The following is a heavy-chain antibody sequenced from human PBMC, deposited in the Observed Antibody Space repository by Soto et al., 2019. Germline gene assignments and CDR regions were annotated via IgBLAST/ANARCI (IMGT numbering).Heavy chain of an antibody. J-gene: IGHJ3*02. Sequence: GESLKISCKGPGYSFTIYWIGWVRQMPGKGLEWMGIIYPGDSDTRYSPSFQGQVTISADKSISTAYLQWSSLKASDTAMYYCARQMAPXWVGVVVVPAAQEAFDIWGQGTMVTVSS. CDR2: IYPGDSDT. D-gene: IGHD2-2*01. CDR1: GYSFTIYW. CDR3: ARQMAPXWVGVVVVPAAQEAFDI. V-gene: IGHV5-51*01.